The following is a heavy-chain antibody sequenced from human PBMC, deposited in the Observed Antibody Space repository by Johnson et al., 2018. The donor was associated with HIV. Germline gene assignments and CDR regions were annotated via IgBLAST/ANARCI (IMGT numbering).Heavy chain of an antibody. CDR1: GFTFSSYD. CDR2: IKSKTDGGTT. D-gene: IGHD3-22*01. Sequence: VQLVESGGGLVQPGGSLRLSCAASGFTFSSYDMHWVRQATGKGLEWVGRIKSKTDGGTTDYAAPVKGRFTISRDDSKNTLYLQMNSLKTEDTAVYYCTTVSGYYESSGYYYPDAFDIWGQGTMVTVSS. J-gene: IGHJ3*02. CDR3: TTVSGYYESSGYYYPDAFDI. V-gene: IGHV3-15*01.